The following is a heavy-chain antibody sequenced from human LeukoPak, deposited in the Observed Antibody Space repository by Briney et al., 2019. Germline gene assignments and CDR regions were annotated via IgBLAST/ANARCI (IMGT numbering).Heavy chain of an antibody. CDR1: GYTFSGCY. V-gene: IGHV1-2*02. J-gene: IGHJ1*01. D-gene: IGHD5-12*01. CDR2: IDPYTGNT. CDR3: AREYSASEH. Sequence: GASVKVSCKAPGYTFSGCYLHWVRQAPGQGLEWMAWIDPYTGNTHYAQKFQGRITVTRDTSISTTYMELSWLTSDDTALYYCAREYSASEHWGQGTLVTVSS.